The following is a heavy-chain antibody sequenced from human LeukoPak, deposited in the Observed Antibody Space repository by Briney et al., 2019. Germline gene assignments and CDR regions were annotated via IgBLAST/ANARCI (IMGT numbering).Heavy chain of an antibody. J-gene: IGHJ3*02. CDR1: GGSISSGSYY. V-gene: IGHV4-61*02. CDR2: IYTSGST. D-gene: IGHD3-10*01. Sequence: SETLSLTCTVSGGSISSGSYYWSWIRQPAGKGLEWIGRIYTSGSTYYNPSLKSRVTISVDTSKNQFSLKLSSVTAADTAVYYCARQERGLLLWFGETQQAFDIWGQGTMVTVSS. CDR3: ARQERGLLLWFGETQQAFDI.